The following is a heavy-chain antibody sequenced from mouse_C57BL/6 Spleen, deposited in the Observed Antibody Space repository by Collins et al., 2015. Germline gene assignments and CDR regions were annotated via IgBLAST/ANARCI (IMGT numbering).Heavy chain of an antibody. J-gene: IGHJ2*01. CDR1: GFNIKDDY. CDR2: IDPENGDT. Sequence: EVQLQQSGAELVRPGASVKLSCTASGFNIKDDYMHWVKQRPEQGLEWIGWIDPENGDTEYASKFQGKATITADTSSNTAYLQLSSLTSEDTAVYYCTTPSYYFDYWGQGTTLTVSS. CDR3: TTPSYYFDY. V-gene: IGHV14-4*01.